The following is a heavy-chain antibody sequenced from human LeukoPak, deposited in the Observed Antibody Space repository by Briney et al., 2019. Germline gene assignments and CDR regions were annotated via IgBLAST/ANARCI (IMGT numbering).Heavy chain of an antibody. Sequence: PSETLSLTCAVYGGSFSGYYWSWIRQPPGKGLEWIGSIYYSGSTYYNPSLKSRVTISVDTSKNQFSLKLSSVTAADTAVYYCARGLRSYDILTGPPNWFDPWGQGTLVTVSS. V-gene: IGHV4-34*01. D-gene: IGHD3-9*01. CDR1: GGSFSGYY. J-gene: IGHJ5*02. CDR2: IYYSGST. CDR3: ARGLRSYDILTGPPNWFDP.